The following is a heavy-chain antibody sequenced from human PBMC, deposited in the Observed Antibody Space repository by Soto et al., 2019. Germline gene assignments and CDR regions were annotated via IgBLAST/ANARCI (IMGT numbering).Heavy chain of an antibody. J-gene: IGHJ5*02. CDR2: IYYSGST. CDR3: ARHYSSGSRNWFDP. V-gene: IGHV4-39*01. CDR1: GFSINSSSYC. D-gene: IGHD6-19*01. Sequence: SETLSITCIVSGFSINSSSYCWGWVRQPPGKGLEWIGSIYYSGSTYYNPSLRSRVTISVDTSKNQFSLKLSSVTAADTAVFYCARHYSSGSRNWFDPWGQGTLVTVSS.